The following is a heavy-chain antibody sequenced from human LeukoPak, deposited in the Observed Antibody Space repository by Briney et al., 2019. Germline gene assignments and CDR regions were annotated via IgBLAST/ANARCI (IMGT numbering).Heavy chain of an antibody. V-gene: IGHV3-33*01. CDR3: ARGPGYNWNDGAGDKDY. CDR1: GFTFSSYG. Sequence: GGSLRLSCAASGFTFSSYGMHWVRQAPGKGLEWVAVIWYDGSNKYYADTVKGRFTISRDNSKNTLYLQMNSLRAEDTAVYYCARGPGYNWNDGAGDKDYWGQGTLVTVSS. D-gene: IGHD1-1*01. J-gene: IGHJ4*02. CDR2: IWYDGSNK.